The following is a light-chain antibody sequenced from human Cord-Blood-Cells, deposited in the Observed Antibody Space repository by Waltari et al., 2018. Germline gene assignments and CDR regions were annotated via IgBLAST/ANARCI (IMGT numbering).Light chain of an antibody. V-gene: IGLV3-19*01. J-gene: IGLJ1*01. CDR3: NSRDSSGNHYV. CDR1: RLRSYS. CDR2: GKN. Sequence: SSELTQDPAVSVALGQTVRITCHGARLRSYSARWYQQKPGQAPVLVIYGKNNRPSGIPDRFSGSSSGNTASLTITGAQAEDEADYYCNSRDSSGNHYVFGTGTKVTVL.